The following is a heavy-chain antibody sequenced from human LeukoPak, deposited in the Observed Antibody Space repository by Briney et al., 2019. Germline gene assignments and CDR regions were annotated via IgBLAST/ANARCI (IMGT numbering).Heavy chain of an antibody. CDR2: IKPDGSQK. J-gene: IGHJ4*02. D-gene: IGHD1-1*01. V-gene: IGHV3-7*01. Sequence: PGGSLRLSCAASGFAFSSYWMTWVRQAPGKGLEWVANIKPDGSQKNYVDSVKGRFTISRDNAKNSLYLQMSGLRAEDTAVYYCWRGPSTTLTHYWGQGTLVTVSS. CDR3: WRGPSTTLTHY. CDR1: GFAFSSYW.